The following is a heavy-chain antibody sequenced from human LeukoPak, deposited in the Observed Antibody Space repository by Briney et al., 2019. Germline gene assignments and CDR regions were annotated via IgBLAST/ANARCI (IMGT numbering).Heavy chain of an antibody. J-gene: IGHJ3*02. CDR3: ARDPFPSYSGSYEGGLGFDI. D-gene: IGHD1-26*01. CDR1: GYTFTSYG. V-gene: IGHV1-18*01. Sequence: GASVKVSCKASGYTFTSYGISWARQAPGQGLEWMGWISAYNGNTNYAQKLQGRVTMTTDTSTSTAYMELRSLRSDDTAVYYCARDPFPSYSGSYEGGLGFDIWGQGTMVTVSS. CDR2: ISAYNGNT.